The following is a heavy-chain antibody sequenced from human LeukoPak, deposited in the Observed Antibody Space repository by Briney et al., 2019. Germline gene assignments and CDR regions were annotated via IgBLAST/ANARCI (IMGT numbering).Heavy chain of an antibody. CDR2: IDPNSGGT. V-gene: IGHV1-2*02. D-gene: IGHD3-3*01. CDR1: GYIFTGYY. J-gene: IGHJ2*01. Sequence: ASVKVSCKASGYIFTGYYMHWVRQAPGQGLEWMGCIDPNSGGTNYAQKFQGRVTMTRDTSISTAYMELNSLRSDDTAVYYCAKGRPPGRFLERYFDLWGRGTLVTVSS. CDR3: AKGRPPGRFLERYFDL.